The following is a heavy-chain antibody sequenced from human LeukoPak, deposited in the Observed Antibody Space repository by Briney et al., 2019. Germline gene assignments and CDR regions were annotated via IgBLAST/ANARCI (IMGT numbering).Heavy chain of an antibody. Sequence: GGSLRLSCAASGFTFSSYSMNWVRQAPGKGLEWVSYISGSSSTIYYADSVKGRFTISRDNAKNSLYLQMNSLRAEDTAVYYCASGRIPLFCSGSSCLGDDYWGQGTLVTVSS. CDR1: GFTFSSYS. CDR2: ISGSSSTI. CDR3: ASGRIPLFCSGSSCLGDDY. V-gene: IGHV3-48*04. D-gene: IGHD2-15*01. J-gene: IGHJ4*02.